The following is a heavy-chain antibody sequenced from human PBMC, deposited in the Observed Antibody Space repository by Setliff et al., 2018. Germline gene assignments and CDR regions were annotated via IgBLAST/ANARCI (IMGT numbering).Heavy chain of an antibody. CDR3: ARGTKTMVINYWYFDV. CDR2: IHHSGST. J-gene: IGHJ2*01. V-gene: IGHV4-34*01. CDR1: GGSFSDYW. Sequence: PSETLSLTCAVYGGSFSDYWWSWIRQLPGKGLEWIAEIHHSGSTNFHPSLKSRVAISVDPSKKQFYLNLRSVTAADTAVYFCARGTKTMVINYWYFDVWGRGTPVTVSS. D-gene: IGHD4-17*01.